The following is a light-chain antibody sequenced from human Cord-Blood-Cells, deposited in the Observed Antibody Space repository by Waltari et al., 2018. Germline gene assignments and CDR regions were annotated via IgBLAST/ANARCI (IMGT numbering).Light chain of an antibody. CDR1: SRDVGGYNY. CDR3: SSYTSSSTSWV. CDR2: DVS. V-gene: IGLV2-14*01. Sequence: QSALTQPASVSGSPGQSITISCTGTSRDVGGYNYVSWYQQHPGKAPKLMIYDVSKRPSGFSNRFAGSRSGNTASLTISGLQAEDEADYYCSSYTSSSTSWVFGGGTKLTVL. J-gene: IGLJ3*02.